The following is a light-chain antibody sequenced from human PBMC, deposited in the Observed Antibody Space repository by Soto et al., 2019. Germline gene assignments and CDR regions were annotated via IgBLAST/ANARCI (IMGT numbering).Light chain of an antibody. CDR2: DAS. Sequence: EMVLTQSPATLSLSPGERATLSCRASQSVSSYLAWYQQRPGQAPRLLIYDASTRATGVPARFSGSRSGPEFTLTINSLQSEDFAIYYCQPYNNWPLTFGGGTKVDIK. CDR1: QSVSSY. V-gene: IGKV3-15*01. J-gene: IGKJ4*01. CDR3: QPYNNWPLT.